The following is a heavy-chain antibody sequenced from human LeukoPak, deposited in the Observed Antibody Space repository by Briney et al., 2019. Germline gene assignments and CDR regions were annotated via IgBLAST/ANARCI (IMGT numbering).Heavy chain of an antibody. D-gene: IGHD3-22*01. Sequence: GASVKVSCKASGYTFTGYYMHWVRQAPGQGLEWMGWINPNSGGTNYAQKFQDRVTMTTDTSTSTAYMELRSLRSDDTAVYYCARAKRGYYDSSGYYWFDYWGQGTLVTVSS. J-gene: IGHJ4*02. CDR1: GYTFTGYY. CDR3: ARAKRGYYDSSGYYWFDY. CDR2: INPNSGGT. V-gene: IGHV1-2*02.